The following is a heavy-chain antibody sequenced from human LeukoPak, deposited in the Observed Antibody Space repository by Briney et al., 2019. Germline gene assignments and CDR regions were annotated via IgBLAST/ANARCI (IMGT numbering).Heavy chain of an antibody. V-gene: IGHV3-30*18. CDR3: AKLDYYGNY. Sequence: GRSLRLSCAASGFTFSSYGMHWVRQAPGKGLEWVAVISYDGSNKYYADSVKGRFTISRDNSKNTLYLQMNSLRAEDTAVYYCAKLDYYGNYWGQGTLVTVSS. CDR2: ISYDGSNK. CDR1: GFTFSSYG. J-gene: IGHJ4*02. D-gene: IGHD3-10*01.